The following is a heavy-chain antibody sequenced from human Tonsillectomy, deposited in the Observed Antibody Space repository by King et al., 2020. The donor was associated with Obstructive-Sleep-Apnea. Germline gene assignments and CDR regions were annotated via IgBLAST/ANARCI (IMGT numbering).Heavy chain of an antibody. CDR2: INPNSGGT. J-gene: IGHJ6*02. V-gene: IGHV1-2*04. Sequence: HVQLVESGAEVKKPGASVKVSCKASGYTFTGYYMHWVRQAPGQGLEWMGWINPNSGGTNYAQKFQGWVTMTRDTSISTAYMELSRRRSGDTAVYYCARERLGGTGTTYYYYGMDVWGQGTTVTVSS. CDR3: ARERLGGTGTTYYYYGMDV. CDR1: GYTFTGYY. D-gene: IGHD1-1*01.